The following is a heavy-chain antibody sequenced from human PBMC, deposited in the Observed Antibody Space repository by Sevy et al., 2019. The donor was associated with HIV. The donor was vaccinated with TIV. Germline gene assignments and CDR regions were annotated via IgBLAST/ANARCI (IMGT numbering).Heavy chain of an antibody. J-gene: IGHJ3*02. V-gene: IGHV1-46*03. CDR2: INPSGGST. CDR3: ARAAIPLTIIAAAGYDAFDI. Sequence: ASVKVSCKASGYTFTSYYMHWVRQAPGQGLEWMGIINPSGGSTSYAQKFQGRVTMTRDTSTSTVYMELSSLRSEDTAVYYCARAAIPLTIIAAAGYDAFDIWGQGTMVTVSS. D-gene: IGHD6-13*01. CDR1: GYTFTSYY.